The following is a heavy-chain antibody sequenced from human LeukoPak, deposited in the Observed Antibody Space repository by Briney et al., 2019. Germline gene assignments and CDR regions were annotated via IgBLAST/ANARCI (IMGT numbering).Heavy chain of an antibody. V-gene: IGHV4-34*01. CDR3: ASDTRGYSYGYYYYYGMDV. CDR1: GGSISSYY. J-gene: IGHJ6*02. Sequence: SETLSLTCTVSGGSISSYYWSWIRQPPGKGLEWIGEINHSGSTNYNPSLKSRVTISVDTSKNQFSLKLSSVTAADTAVYYCASDTRGYSYGYYYYYGMDVWGQGTTVTVSS. D-gene: IGHD5-18*01. CDR2: INHSGST.